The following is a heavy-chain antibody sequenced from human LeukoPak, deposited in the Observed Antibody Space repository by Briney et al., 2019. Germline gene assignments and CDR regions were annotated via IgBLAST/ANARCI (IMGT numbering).Heavy chain of an antibody. CDR3: ARAKWELNHRGVWFDP. CDR2: ISSSSSYI. V-gene: IGHV3-21*01. CDR1: GFTFSSYS. D-gene: IGHD1-26*01. Sequence: RSGGSLRLSCAASGFTFSSYSMNWVRQAPGKGLEWVSSISSSSSYIYYADSVKGRFTISRDNAKNSLYLQMNSLRAEDTAVYYCARAKWELNHRGVWFDPWGQGTLVTVSS. J-gene: IGHJ5*02.